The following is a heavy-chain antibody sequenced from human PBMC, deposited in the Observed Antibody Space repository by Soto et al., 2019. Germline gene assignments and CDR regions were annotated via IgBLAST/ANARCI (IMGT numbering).Heavy chain of an antibody. D-gene: IGHD1-26*01. CDR3: ARDLVGGTFDS. CDR1: GYTFTTYG. V-gene: IGHV1-18*01. CDR2: ISAYNGNT. J-gene: IGHJ4*02. Sequence: ASVKVSCKTSGYTFTTYGVTWVRQAPGQGLEWMGWISAYNGNTNYAQKVQGRVTMTTDTSTSTAYMELRNLRSDGTAVYYCARDLVGGTFDSWGQGTLVTVSS.